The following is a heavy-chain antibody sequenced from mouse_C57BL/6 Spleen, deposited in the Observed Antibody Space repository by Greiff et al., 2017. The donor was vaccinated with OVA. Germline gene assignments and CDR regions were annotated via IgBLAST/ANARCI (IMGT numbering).Heavy chain of an antibody. CDR1: GYTFTSYW. J-gene: IGHJ4*01. V-gene: IGHV1-55*01. Sequence: QVQLKQPGAELVKPGASVKMSCKASGYTFTSYWITWVKQRPGQGLEWIGDIYPGSGSTNYNEKFKSKATLTVDTSSSTAYMQLSSLTSEDSAVYYCARMGYYGSSPYSDYWGQGTSVTVSS. D-gene: IGHD1-1*01. CDR3: ARMGYYGSSPYSDY. CDR2: IYPGSGST.